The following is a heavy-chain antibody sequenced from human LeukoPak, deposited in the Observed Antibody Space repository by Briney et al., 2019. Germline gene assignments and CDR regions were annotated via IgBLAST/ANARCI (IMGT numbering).Heavy chain of an antibody. V-gene: IGHV4-34*01. CDR1: GGSFSGYY. Sequence: SETLSLACAVYGGSFSGYYWSWIRQPPGKGLEWIGEINHSGSTNYNPSLKSRVTISVDTSKNQFSLKLSSVTAADTAVYYCARRKAGRYYYYYYGMDVWGQGTTVTVSS. CDR2: INHSGST. J-gene: IGHJ6*02. CDR3: ARRKAGRYYYYYYGMDV.